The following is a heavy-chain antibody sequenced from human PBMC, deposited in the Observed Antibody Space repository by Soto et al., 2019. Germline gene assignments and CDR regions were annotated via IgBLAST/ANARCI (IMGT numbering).Heavy chain of an antibody. CDR1: GFTFSSYA. D-gene: IGHD6-6*01. Sequence: GGSLRLSCAASGFTFSSYAMSWVRQAPGKGLEWVSAISGSGGSTYYADSVKGRFTISRDNSKNTLYLQMNSLRAEDTAVYYCAKSNSSSSRAPRWFDPWGQGTLVTVSS. CDR2: ISGSGGST. J-gene: IGHJ5*02. V-gene: IGHV3-23*01. CDR3: AKSNSSSSRAPRWFDP.